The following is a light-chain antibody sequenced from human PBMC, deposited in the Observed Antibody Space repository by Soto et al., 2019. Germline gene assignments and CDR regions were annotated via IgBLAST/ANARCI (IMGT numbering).Light chain of an antibody. CDR1: QSINSSY. Sequence: EIGLTQSPGTLSLSPGERATLSCRASQSINSSYLAWYQQKPGQAPRLLIYGASSRATGIPDRFSGGGSGTDFTLTISGLEPEDFAVYYCHQYGSSPLYTFGQGAKLEIQ. J-gene: IGKJ2*01. V-gene: IGKV3-20*01. CDR3: HQYGSSPLYT. CDR2: GAS.